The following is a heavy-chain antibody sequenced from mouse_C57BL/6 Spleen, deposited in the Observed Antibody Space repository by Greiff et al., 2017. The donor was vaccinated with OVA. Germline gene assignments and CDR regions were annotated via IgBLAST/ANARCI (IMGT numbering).Heavy chain of an antibody. D-gene: IGHD1-1*01. CDR1: GYTFTSYW. J-gene: IGHJ4*01. V-gene: IGHV1-55*01. CDR2: IYPGSGST. CDR3: ARRGGSSYDYAMDY. Sequence: QVQLQQPGAELVKPGASVKMSCKASGYTFTSYWIPWVKQRPGHGLEWIGDIYPGSGSTNYNEKFKSKATLTVDTSSSTAYMQLSSLTSEDSAVYDCARRGGSSYDYAMDYWGQGTSVTVSS.